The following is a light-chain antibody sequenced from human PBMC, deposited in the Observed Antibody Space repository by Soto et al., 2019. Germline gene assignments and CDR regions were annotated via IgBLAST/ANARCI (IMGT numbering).Light chain of an antibody. CDR1: SGHSSYA. V-gene: IGLV4-69*01. Sequence: QLVLTQSPSASASLGASVKLTCTLSSGHSSYAIAWHQQQPEKGTRYLMKINSDGSHSKGDGIPDRFSGSSSGAERYLTISSLQSEDEADYYCQTWGTGIQGVFGGGTKVTVL. CDR3: QTWGTGIQGV. J-gene: IGLJ3*02. CDR2: INSDGSH.